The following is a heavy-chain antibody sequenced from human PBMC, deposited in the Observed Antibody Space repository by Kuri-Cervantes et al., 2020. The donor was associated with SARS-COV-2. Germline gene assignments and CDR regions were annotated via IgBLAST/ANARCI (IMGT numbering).Heavy chain of an antibody. J-gene: IGHJ6*03. V-gene: IGHV1-69*01. Sequence: SVTVTCKASGGTFSSSAHSWMRPAPGQGREWMGWIIPIFCTPNYAQKFQGRVTITADESTSTAFLELSRLRSEDTAVYYCVRRSWGTGTQSYYYYYMDVWGKGTTVTVSS. CDR1: GGTFSSSA. CDR3: VRRSWGTGTQSYYYYYMDV. CDR2: IIPIFCTP. D-gene: IGHD1-7*01.